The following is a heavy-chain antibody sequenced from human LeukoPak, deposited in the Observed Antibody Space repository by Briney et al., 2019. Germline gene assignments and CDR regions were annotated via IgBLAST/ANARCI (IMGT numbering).Heavy chain of an antibody. CDR1: GFTFSSYG. CDR2: IRYDGSNK. D-gene: IGHD3-3*01. J-gene: IGHJ6*03. CDR3: AKKGFTTPLYYYMDV. Sequence: GGSLRLSCAASGFTFSSYGMHWVRQAPGKGLEWVAFIRYDGSNKYYADSVKGRFTISRDNSKNTLYLQMNSLRAEDTAVYYCAKKGFTTPLYYYMDVWGEGTTVTVSS. V-gene: IGHV3-30*02.